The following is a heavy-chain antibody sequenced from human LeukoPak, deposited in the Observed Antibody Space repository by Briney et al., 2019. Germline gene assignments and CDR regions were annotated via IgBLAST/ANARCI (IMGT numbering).Heavy chain of an antibody. V-gene: IGHV1-2*02. CDR3: ARGAPHYDILTGYYFDKGGSDY. Sequence: ASVKVSCKASGYTFTGYYMHWVRQAPGQGLERMGWINPNSGGTNYAQKFQGRVTMTRDTSISTAYMEPSRLRSDDTAVYYCARGAPHYDILTGYYFDKGGSDYWGQGTLVTVSS. D-gene: IGHD3-9*01. CDR1: GYTFTGYY. J-gene: IGHJ4*02. CDR2: INPNSGGT.